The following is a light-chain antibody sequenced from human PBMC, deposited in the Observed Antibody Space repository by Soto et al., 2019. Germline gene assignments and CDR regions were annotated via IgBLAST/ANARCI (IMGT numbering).Light chain of an antibody. CDR2: EVS. CDR1: SSDVGGYNY. Sequence: QSVLTQPASVSGSPGQSITISCTGTSSDVGGYNYVSWYQQHPGKAPKLMIYEVSNRPSGVSNRFSGSKSGNTASLTISGLQAEDEADYYCSSYTSSSTPWVFGGGTKVT. J-gene: IGLJ3*02. V-gene: IGLV2-14*01. CDR3: SSYTSSSTPWV.